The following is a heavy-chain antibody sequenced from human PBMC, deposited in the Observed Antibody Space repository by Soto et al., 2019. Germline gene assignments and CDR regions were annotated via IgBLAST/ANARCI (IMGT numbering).Heavy chain of an antibody. J-gene: IGHJ4*02. CDR3: ARSFVVVTDFDY. D-gene: IGHD2-21*02. V-gene: IGHV1-3*05. Sequence: LVQSGAEEKKPGASVKVSCKASGYTFTSYAMHWVRQAPGQRLEWMGWINAGNGNTKYSQKFHGRVTITMDTSANTAYMELSSLRSEGTAVYYCARSFVVVTDFDYWGQGTLVTVSS. CDR1: GYTFTSYA. CDR2: INAGNGNT.